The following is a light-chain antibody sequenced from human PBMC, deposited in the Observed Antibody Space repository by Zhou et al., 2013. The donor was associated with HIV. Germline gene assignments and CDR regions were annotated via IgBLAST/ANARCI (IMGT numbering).Light chain of an antibody. CDR3: QQSYTTPET. CDR1: QTITTY. V-gene: IGKV1-39*01. J-gene: IGKJ4*01. Sequence: DIQMTQSPSSLSASVGDRVTINCRASQTITTYLNWYQQKPGKVPKLLISGASSLQTGVPLRFSGSGYGTDFTLTISSLQPEDFANYYCQQSYTTPETFGGGTKVEMK. CDR2: GAS.